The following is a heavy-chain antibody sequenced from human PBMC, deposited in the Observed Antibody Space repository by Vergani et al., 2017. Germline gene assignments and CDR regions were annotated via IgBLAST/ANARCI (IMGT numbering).Heavy chain of an antibody. CDR3: ARGAYYYASSDYPGAFDI. J-gene: IGHJ3*02. D-gene: IGHD3-22*01. Sequence: EVQLVESGGGLVQPGGSLRLSCAASGFTVSSNYMSWVRQAPGKGLEWVSVIYSGGSTYYADSVKGRFTISRHNSKNTLYLQMNSLRAEDTAVYYCARGAYYYASSDYPGAFDIWGQGTMVTVSS. CDR2: IYSGGST. CDR1: GFTVSSNY. V-gene: IGHV3-53*04.